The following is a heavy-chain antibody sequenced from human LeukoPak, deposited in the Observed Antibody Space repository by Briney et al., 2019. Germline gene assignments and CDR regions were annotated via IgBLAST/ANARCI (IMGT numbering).Heavy chain of an antibody. J-gene: IGHJ5*02. CDR3: ARGRIRITMVRGVIRNWFDP. CDR1: GYTFTGYY. Sequence: ASVKVSCKASGYTFTGYYMHWVRQAPGQGLEWMGWINPNSGGTNYAQKFQGRVTTTRDTSISTAYMELSRLRSDDTAVYYCARGRIRITMVRGVIRNWFDPWGQGTLVTVSS. D-gene: IGHD3-10*01. V-gene: IGHV1-2*02. CDR2: INPNSGGT.